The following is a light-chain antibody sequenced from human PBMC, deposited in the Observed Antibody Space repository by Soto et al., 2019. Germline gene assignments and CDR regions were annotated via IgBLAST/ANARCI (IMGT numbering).Light chain of an antibody. V-gene: IGKV3D-15*02. CDR3: HQYATSPLT. Sequence: EIVLTQSPGTLSVSPGDRVTLSCRASQSISINLAWYQHKPSQAPRLLIHGASTRATGVPARISGSGSGTEFNLTFSRLEPEDFAVYFCHQYATSPLTFGGGTKVDIK. CDR2: GAS. J-gene: IGKJ4*01. CDR1: QSISIN.